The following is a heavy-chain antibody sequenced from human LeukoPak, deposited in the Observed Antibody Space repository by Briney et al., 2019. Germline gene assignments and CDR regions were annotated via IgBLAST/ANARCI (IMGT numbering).Heavy chain of an antibody. CDR1: GGSISSYY. V-gene: IGHV4-59*01. D-gene: IGHD2-21*02. CDR3: ARFAYCGGHCWYYFDY. J-gene: IGHJ4*02. CDR2: IYSSGST. Sequence: PSETLSLTCTVSGGSISSYYWSWIRQPPGKGLEWIEYIYSSGSTNYNPSLKSRITISVDTSKNQFSLKLSSVTAADTAVYYCARFAYCGGHCWYYFDYWGQGSLVTVSS.